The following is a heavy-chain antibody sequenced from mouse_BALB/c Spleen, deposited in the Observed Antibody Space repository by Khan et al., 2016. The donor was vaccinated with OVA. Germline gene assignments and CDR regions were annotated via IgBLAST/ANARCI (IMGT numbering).Heavy chain of an antibody. Sequence: QFQLVQSGPELKKPGETVKISCKASAYTFTNYGMNWVKQAPGKGLKWMGWINTYTGEPTYTDDFKGRFAFSLETSASTAYLQINYLKNEDIATCFCARGASYWYFDVWGAGTTVTVSS. J-gene: IGHJ1*01. CDR2: INTYTGEP. CDR1: AYTFTNYG. V-gene: IGHV9-1*02. CDR3: ARGASYWYFDV.